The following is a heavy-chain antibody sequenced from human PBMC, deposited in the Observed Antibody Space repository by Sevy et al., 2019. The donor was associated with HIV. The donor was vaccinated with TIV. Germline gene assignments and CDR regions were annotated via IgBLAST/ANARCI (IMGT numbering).Heavy chain of an antibody. V-gene: IGHV3-23*01. J-gene: IGHJ5*01. Sequence: GGSLRLSCAASGLTFNDYALSWVRQAPGMGLEWVSSVRPTGETYYSDSVKGRFTVSRDNSKTTVFLQMSGLRAEDTAVYYCAKVGSRIWSRHNWFGSWGHGTLVTVSS. CDR1: GLTFNDYA. D-gene: IGHD3-3*01. CDR3: AKVGSRIWSRHNWFGS. CDR2: VRPTGET.